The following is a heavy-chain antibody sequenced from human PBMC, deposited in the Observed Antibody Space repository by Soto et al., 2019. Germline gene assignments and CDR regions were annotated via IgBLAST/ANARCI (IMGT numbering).Heavy chain of an antibody. CDR2: IWYDGSNK. J-gene: IGHJ4*02. D-gene: IGHD3-9*01. V-gene: IGHV3-33*01. CDR3: ARDPIRRPYDILTGYYLDY. Sequence: GGSLRLSCAASGFTFSSYGMHWVRQAPGKGLEWVAVIWYDGSNKYYADSVKGRFTISRDNSKNTLYLQMNSLRAEDTAVYYCARDPIRRPYDILTGYYLDYWGQGTLVTVSS. CDR1: GFTFSSYG.